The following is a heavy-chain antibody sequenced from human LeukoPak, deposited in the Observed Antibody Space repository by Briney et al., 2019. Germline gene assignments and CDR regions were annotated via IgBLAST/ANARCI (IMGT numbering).Heavy chain of an antibody. V-gene: IGHV3-48*03. CDR2: ISSSGSTI. CDR1: GFTFSSYE. Sequence: QPGGSLRLSCAASGFTFSSYEMNWVRQAPGKGLEWVSYISSSGSTIYYADSVKGRFTISRDNAKNLLYLQMNSLRADDTAVYYCARGNIVATIDYWGQGTLVTVSS. J-gene: IGHJ4*02. D-gene: IGHD5-12*01. CDR3: ARGNIVATIDY.